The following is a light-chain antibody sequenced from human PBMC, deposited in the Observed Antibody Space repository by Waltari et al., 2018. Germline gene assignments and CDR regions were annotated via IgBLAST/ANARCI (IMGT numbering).Light chain of an antibody. J-gene: IGLJ3*02. Sequence: QSVLPQPPSVTAAPGQKATISCAGSSSTIGSSDVYWYQQVPGTAPNLLIVETILRPSGIPDRFSGSKSGTSATLDITGLQTGDEANYYCATWDTSLSAGVFGGGTKLTVL. CDR1: SSTIGSSD. CDR3: ATWDTSLSAGV. V-gene: IGLV1-51*02. CDR2: ETI.